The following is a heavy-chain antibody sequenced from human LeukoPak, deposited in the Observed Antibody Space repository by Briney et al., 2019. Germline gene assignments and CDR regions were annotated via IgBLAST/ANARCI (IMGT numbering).Heavy chain of an antibody. Sequence: SEALSLTCTVSGGSISSSSYYWGWIRQPPGKGLEWIGSIYYSGSTYYNPSLKSRVTISVDTSKNQFSLRLSSVTAADTAVYYCARVRFGNLLVWYFDLWGRGTLVTVSS. CDR2: IYYSGST. J-gene: IGHJ2*01. CDR3: ARVRFGNLLVWYFDL. D-gene: IGHD3-10*01. CDR1: GGSISSSSYY. V-gene: IGHV4-39*07.